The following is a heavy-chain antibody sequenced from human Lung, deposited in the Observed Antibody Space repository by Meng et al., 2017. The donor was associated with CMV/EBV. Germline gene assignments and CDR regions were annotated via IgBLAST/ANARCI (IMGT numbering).Heavy chain of an antibody. CDR1: GYTFSGYY. D-gene: IGHD1-26*01. J-gene: IGHJ4*02. CDR3: ARSRVGGRGGVFDY. CDR2: INPNSGDT. V-gene: IGHV1-2*02. Sequence: ASXXVSXKALGYTFSGYYIDWVRQAPGQGLEWMGWINPNSGDTYFTQKFQDSVTVTRDTSISIVYMELRRLRSDDTAMYYCARSRVGGRGGVFDYWVQGTXVTVSS.